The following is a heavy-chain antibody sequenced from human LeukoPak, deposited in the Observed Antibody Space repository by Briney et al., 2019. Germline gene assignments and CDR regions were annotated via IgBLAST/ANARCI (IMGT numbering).Heavy chain of an antibody. V-gene: IGHV3-30-3*02. D-gene: IGHD4-17*01. J-gene: IGHJ4*02. Sequence: GGSLRLSCAASGFTFSTSSMHWVRQTPGKGLDWVALISSDGNNKYYANSVKGRFTISRDNSKNTLYLQMNSLRAEDTAVYYCAKISRRGGMTTVTSDFDYWGQGTLVTVSS. CDR1: GFTFSTSS. CDR2: ISSDGNNK. CDR3: AKISRRGGMTTVTSDFDY.